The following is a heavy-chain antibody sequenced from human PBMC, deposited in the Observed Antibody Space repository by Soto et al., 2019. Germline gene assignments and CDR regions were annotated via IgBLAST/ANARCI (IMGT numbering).Heavy chain of an antibody. CDR3: ARGPYDNDAFDV. J-gene: IGHJ3*01. Sequence: GGSLRLSCAASGFTFSSYAMHWVRQAPGEGLQWVASISYLGGHERYSDYVKGRFAISRDTSKNTLYLQMDSLRVGDTAVFYCARGPYDNDAFDVWGQGTMVTVSS. D-gene: IGHD5-12*01. V-gene: IGHV3-33*05. CDR2: ISYLGGHE. CDR1: GFTFSSYA.